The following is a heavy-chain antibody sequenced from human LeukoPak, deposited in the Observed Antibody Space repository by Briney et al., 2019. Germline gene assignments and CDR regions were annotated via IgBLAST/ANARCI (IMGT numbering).Heavy chain of an antibody. CDR2: ISYDGSNE. Sequence: HPGGSLRLSCAASGFTFSGYAMHWVRQAPGKGLEWVAVISYDGSNEYYADSVKGRFTISRDNSKNTLYLQMNSLRAEDTALYYCVNDPTPEKWLKYVYWGQGTLVTVPS. CDR3: VNDPTPEKWLKYVY. J-gene: IGHJ4*02. V-gene: IGHV3-30*04. CDR1: GFTFSGYA. D-gene: IGHD5-24*01.